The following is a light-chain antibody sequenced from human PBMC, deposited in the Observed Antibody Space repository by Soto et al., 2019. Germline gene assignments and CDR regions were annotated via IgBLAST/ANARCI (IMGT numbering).Light chain of an antibody. V-gene: IGLV2-14*01. CDR1: SSDVGGYNY. J-gene: IGLJ1*01. Sequence: QSALTQPASVSGSPGQSITISCTGTSSDVGGYNYVSWYQQHPGKAPKLMIYDVSNRPSGVSNRFSGSKSGNTASLTISGLQAEDESDYYCSSYTSSILYVFGTGIKVTVL. CDR2: DVS. CDR3: SSYTSSILYV.